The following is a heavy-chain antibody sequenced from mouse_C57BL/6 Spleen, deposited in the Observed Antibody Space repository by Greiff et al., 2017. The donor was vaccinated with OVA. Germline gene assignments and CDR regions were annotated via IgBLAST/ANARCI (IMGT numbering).Heavy chain of an antibody. Sequence: VQLQQSGPGLVQPSQSLSITCTVSGFSLTSYGVHWVRQSPGKGLEWLGVIWSGGSTDYNAAFISRLSISKDNSKSQVFFKMNRLQADDTAIYYCASPDGYYDAMDYWGQGTSVTVSS. CDR3: ASPDGYYDAMDY. CDR1: GFSLTSYG. D-gene: IGHD2-3*01. J-gene: IGHJ4*01. CDR2: IWSGGST. V-gene: IGHV2-2*01.